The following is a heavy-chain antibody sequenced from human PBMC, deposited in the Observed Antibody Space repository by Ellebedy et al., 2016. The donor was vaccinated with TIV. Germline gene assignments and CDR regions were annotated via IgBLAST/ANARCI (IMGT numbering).Heavy chain of an antibody. CDR3: ATDPDGVYGDTSDY. J-gene: IGHJ4*02. D-gene: IGHD4-17*01. CDR2: IFSVGDT. V-gene: IGHV3-53*01. CDR1: GFSVSSKY. Sequence: GGSLRLSCAASGFSVSSKYMNWVRQAPGQGLEWVSVIFSVGDTHYADPVRGRFTASRDTSKNTLYLQMNSLTVGDTAVYYCATDPDGVYGDTSDYWGRGTLVTVSS.